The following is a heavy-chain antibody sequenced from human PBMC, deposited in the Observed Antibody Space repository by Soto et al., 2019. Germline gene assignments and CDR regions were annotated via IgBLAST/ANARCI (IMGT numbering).Heavy chain of an antibody. V-gene: IGHV3-48*02. Sequence: GGSLRLSCAASGFTFSSYSMNWVRQAPGKGLEWVSYISSSSSSTIYYADSVKGRFTISRDNAKNSLYLQMNSLRDEDTAVYYCAREGVVATTVNYYYYYGMDVWGQGTTVTVSS. J-gene: IGHJ6*02. CDR3: AREGVVATTVNYYYYYGMDV. CDR1: GFTFSSYS. D-gene: IGHD5-12*01. CDR2: ISSSSSSTI.